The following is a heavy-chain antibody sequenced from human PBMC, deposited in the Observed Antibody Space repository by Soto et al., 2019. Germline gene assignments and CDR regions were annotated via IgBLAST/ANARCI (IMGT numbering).Heavy chain of an antibody. CDR2: SSGTGVNT. CDR1: GCTFSSFA. D-gene: IGHD2-8*01. J-gene: IGHJ4*02. CDR3: ANVRG. V-gene: IGHV3-23*01. Sequence: VQLLESGGGLVQPGGTLSLSCAGPGCTFSSFAMTWVRQAPGKGLEWVSASSGTGVNTYYADSVRGRFTVSRDNSKNTMFLQMTSVRAEDTAVYYCANVRGWGQGTLVTVSP.